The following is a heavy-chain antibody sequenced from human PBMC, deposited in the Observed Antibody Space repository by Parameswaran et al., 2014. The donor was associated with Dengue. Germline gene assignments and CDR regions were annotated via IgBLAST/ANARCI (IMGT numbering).Heavy chain of an antibody. J-gene: IGHJ6*02. D-gene: IGHD4-17*01. Sequence: ISVARLVRQAPGQGLEWMGWISAYNGNTNYAQKLQGRVTMTTDTSTSTAYMELRSLRSDDTAVYYCARDGAPRQRPDYGDYTYYYYYYGMDVWGQGTTVTVSS. CDR3: ARDGAPRQRPDYGDYTYYYYYYGMDV. CDR2: ISAYNGNT. CDR1: ISV. V-gene: IGHV1-18*01.